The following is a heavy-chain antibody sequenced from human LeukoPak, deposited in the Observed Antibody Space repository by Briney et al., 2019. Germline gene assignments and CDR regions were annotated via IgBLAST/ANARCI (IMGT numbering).Heavy chain of an antibody. V-gene: IGHV4-34*01. CDR2: INHSGST. CDR3: AREHIVVVTAIRSWFDP. CDR1: GGPFSGYY. D-gene: IGHD2-21*02. Sequence: SETLSLTCAVYGGPFSGYYWSWIRQPPGKGLEWIGEINHSGSTNYNPSLKSRVTISVDTSKNQFSLKLSSVTAADTAVYYCAREHIVVVTAIRSWFDPWGQGTLVTVSS. J-gene: IGHJ5*02.